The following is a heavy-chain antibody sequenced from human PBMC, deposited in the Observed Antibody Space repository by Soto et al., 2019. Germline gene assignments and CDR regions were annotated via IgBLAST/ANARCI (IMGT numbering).Heavy chain of an antibody. CDR2: IIPILGIT. Sequence: SVKVSCKASGGTFSSYSFSWVRQAPGQGLEWMGRIIPILGITNYAQKFQGRVTITADKSTSTAYMELSSLRSEDTAVFYCATFKQGTSWYMAYLVHRSLVTVSS. J-gene: IGHJ4*01. CDR3: ATFKQGTSWYMAY. D-gene: IGHD2-2*02. V-gene: IGHV1-69*02. CDR1: GGTFSSYS.